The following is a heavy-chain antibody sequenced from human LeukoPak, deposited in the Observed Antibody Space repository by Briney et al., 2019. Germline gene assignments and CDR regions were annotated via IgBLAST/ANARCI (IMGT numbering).Heavy chain of an antibody. D-gene: IGHD5-18*01. CDR2: INPNSGGT. V-gene: IGHV1-2*02. Sequence: ASVKVSCKASGYTFTGYYMHWVRQAPGQGLEWMGWINPNSGGTDYAQKFQGRVTMTRDTSISTAYMELSRLRSDDTAVYYCARAGARGYSYGDYYYYYMDVWGKGTTVTVSS. CDR3: ARAGARGYSYGDYYYYYMDV. CDR1: GYTFTGYY. J-gene: IGHJ6*03.